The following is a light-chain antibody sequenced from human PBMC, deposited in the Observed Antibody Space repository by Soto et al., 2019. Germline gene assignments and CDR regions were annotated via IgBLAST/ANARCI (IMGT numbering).Light chain of an antibody. V-gene: IGLV2-14*01. CDR2: EVI. J-gene: IGLJ1*01. CDR3: TSYTTINPYI. Sequence: QSALTQPASVSGSPGQSITISCTGTSSDIGDYDYVSWYQQHPGKAPKLIIYEVINRPSGVSDRFSGSKSGNTASLTISGLQSEDEADYYCTSYTTINPYIFGTGTKVTVL. CDR1: SSDIGDYDY.